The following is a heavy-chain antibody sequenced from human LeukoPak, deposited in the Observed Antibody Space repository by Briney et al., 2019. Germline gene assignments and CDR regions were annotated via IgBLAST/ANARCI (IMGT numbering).Heavy chain of an antibody. Sequence: GESLKISCKASGYTFTSYAMNWVRQAPGQGLEWMGWINTNTGNPTYGERFTGRFVFSLDTSVSTAYLQISSLKAEDTAVYYCARAYYDSSGYYADAFDIWGQGTMVTVSS. CDR1: GYTFTSYA. CDR2: INTNTGNP. D-gene: IGHD3-22*01. V-gene: IGHV7-4-1*02. CDR3: ARAYYDSSGYYADAFDI. J-gene: IGHJ3*02.